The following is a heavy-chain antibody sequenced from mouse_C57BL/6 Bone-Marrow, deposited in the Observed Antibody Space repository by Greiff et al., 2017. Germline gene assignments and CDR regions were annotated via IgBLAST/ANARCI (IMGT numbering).Heavy chain of an antibody. Sequence: QVQLQQPGAELVRPGTSVKLSCKASGYTFTSYWMHWVKQRPGQGLEWIGVIDPSDSYTNYNQKFKGKATLTVDTSSSTAYMQLSSLTSEDSAVYYCARDERWLPYYFDYWGQGTTLTVSS. CDR2: IDPSDSYT. V-gene: IGHV1-59*01. J-gene: IGHJ2*01. D-gene: IGHD2-3*01. CDR1: GYTFTSYW. CDR3: ARDERWLPYYFDY.